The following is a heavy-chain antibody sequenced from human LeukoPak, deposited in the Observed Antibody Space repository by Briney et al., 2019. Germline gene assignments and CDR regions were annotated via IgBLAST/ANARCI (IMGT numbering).Heavy chain of an antibody. CDR2: ITSTSSYV. D-gene: IGHD6-13*01. CDR3: AKEPIVAANGPV. Sequence: GGSLRLSCEASGFTFSTYNMNWVRQAPGKRLEWVSYITSTSSYVFYADSVKGRLTISRDNAKNSLYLQMNSLRAEDTAVYYCAKEPIVAANGPVWGIGTTVTISS. J-gene: IGHJ6*04. CDR1: GFTFSTYN. V-gene: IGHV3-21*04.